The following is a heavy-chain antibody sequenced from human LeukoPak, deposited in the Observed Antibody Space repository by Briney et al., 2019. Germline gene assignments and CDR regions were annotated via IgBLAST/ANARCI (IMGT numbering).Heavy chain of an antibody. CDR2: IWYDGSNK. Sequence: GGSLRLSCAASGFTFSNHGMHWVRQATGKGLEGVAVIWYDGSNKYYADSVKGRFTISRDNSKNTLYLQMNSLRAEDTAIYYCAKDTRSRYLQDWGQGTLVTASS. J-gene: IGHJ1*01. CDR3: AKDTRSRYLQD. V-gene: IGHV3-33*06. D-gene: IGHD3-16*01. CDR1: GFTFSNHG.